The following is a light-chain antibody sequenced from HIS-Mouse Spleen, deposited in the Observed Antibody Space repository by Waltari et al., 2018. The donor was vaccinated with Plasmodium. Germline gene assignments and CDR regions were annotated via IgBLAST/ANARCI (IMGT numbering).Light chain of an antibody. CDR3: QQYNNWSFT. V-gene: IGKV3-15*01. J-gene: IGKJ3*01. Sequence: EIVMTPSPAPLSVSPGARATLSCRASQSVSSNLAWYQQKPGQAPRLLIYGASTRATGIPARFSGSGSGTEFTLTISSLQSEDFAVYYCQQYNNWSFTFGPGTKVDIK. CDR2: GAS. CDR1: QSVSSN.